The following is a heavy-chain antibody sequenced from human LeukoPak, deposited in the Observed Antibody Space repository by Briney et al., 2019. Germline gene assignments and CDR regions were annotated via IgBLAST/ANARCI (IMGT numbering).Heavy chain of an antibody. CDR1: GYIFASYW. J-gene: IGHJ4*02. CDR3: AARPGTDVVIG. V-gene: IGHV5-51*01. CDR2: ISPGDSDT. D-gene: IGHD3-22*01. Sequence: GESLKISCKSSGYIFASYWIGWVRQMPGKGLEWMGIISPGDSDTRYSPSFQDQVTISADKSISTAYLQWSSLKASDTAMYYCAARPGTDVVIGWGQGTLVTVSS.